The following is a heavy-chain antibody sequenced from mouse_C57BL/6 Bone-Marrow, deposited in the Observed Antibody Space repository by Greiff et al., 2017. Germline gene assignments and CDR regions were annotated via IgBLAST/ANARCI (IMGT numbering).Heavy chain of an antibody. CDR1: GYTFTSYW. CDR3: ARDDNYARDY. J-gene: IGHJ4*01. Sequence: VQLKQPGAELVKPGASVKMSCTASGYTFTSYWITCVKQRPGQGLEWIGDIYPGSGSTNYNEKFKSKATLTVDTSSSTAYLQLSSLTSEDSAVYDCARDDNYARDYWGQGTSVTVSS. V-gene: IGHV1-55*01. D-gene: IGHD2-3*01. CDR2: IYPGSGST.